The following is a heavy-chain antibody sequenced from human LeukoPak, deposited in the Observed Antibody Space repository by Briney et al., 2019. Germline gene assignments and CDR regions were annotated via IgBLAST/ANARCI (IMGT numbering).Heavy chain of an antibody. V-gene: IGHV3-23*01. CDR2: ITSSGKTT. CDR1: GSIPFNSYS. J-gene: IGHJ4*02. Sequence: PGGSLRLSCAASGSIPFNSYSMSWVRQAPGKGLEWVSAITSSGKTTYYADSVKGRFTISRDNSKNMVYLQMNSLRAEDAATYYCAKMQGYFDYWGQGSLVTVSS. CDR3: AKMQGYFDY.